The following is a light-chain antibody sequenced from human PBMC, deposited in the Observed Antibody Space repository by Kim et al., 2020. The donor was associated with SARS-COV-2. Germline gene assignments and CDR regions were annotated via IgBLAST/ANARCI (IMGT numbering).Light chain of an antibody. Sequence: GSPGESITRSCTGTSSDLGGYNYVPWHQQPPGKAPKLMIYDVNKLPAGVPDRFSGSKSGNTASLTVSGLQAEDEGDYYCSSYGGSVFGGGTQLTVL. CDR3: SSYGGSV. J-gene: IGLJ2*01. CDR1: SSDLGGYNY. V-gene: IGLV2-8*01. CDR2: DVN.